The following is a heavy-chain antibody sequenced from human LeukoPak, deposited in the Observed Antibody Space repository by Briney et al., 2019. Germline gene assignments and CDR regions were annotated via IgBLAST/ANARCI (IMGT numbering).Heavy chain of an antibody. Sequence: GGSLRLSCAASGFTFSTYNMNWVRQAPGKGLEWVSSITSSSSYIYYADSVKGRFTISRDNAKNSLYLQMNSLRAEDTAVYYCAGRYFDWLLKDAFDIWGQGTMVTVSS. CDR2: ITSSSSYI. J-gene: IGHJ3*02. CDR3: AGRYFDWLLKDAFDI. D-gene: IGHD3-9*01. CDR1: GFTFSTYN. V-gene: IGHV3-21*01.